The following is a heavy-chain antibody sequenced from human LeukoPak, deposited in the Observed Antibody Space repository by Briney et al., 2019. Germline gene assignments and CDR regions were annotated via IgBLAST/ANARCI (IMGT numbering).Heavy chain of an antibody. J-gene: IGHJ6*03. CDR1: GGSFSGYY. V-gene: IGHV4-34*01. D-gene: IGHD6-13*01. CDR3: AVVEGQPNYYYYMDV. Sequence: SETLSLTCAVYGGSFSGYYWSWIRQPPGKGLEWIGEINHSGSTNYNPSLKSRVTISVDTSGNQFSLKLSSVTAADTAVYFCAVVEGQPNYYYYMDVWGKGTTVTVSS. CDR2: INHSGST.